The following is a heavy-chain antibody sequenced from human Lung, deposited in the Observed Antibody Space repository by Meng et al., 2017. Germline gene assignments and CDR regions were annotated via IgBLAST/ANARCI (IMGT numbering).Heavy chain of an antibody. CDR2: IKSNTDGGTA. J-gene: IGHJ4*02. D-gene: IGHD1-26*01. Sequence: VDVWGSGGAVVRSGGSLRLPCSASGCFCNNAWMSWGRQAPGRGLEWVGRIKSNTDGGTAEYAAPVTGRFTISRDDSKSTLYLQMSGLRIDDTGVYYCTWDDKAVSDYWGQGTLVTVSS. V-gene: IGHV3-15*02. CDR1: GCFCNNAW. CDR3: TWDDKAVSDY.